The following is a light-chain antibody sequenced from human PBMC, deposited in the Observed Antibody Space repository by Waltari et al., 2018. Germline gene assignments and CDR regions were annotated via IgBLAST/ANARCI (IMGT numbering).Light chain of an antibody. V-gene: IGKV3-11*01. J-gene: IGKJ5*01. CDR1: QSVHIY. CDR2: DAF. Sequence: EIVLTQSPATLSLSPGERATISCRASQSVHIYLIWYQQKPGQAPRLLIYDAFTRATGIPARFSGSGSGTDFTLTISSLEPEDFAVYYCQQRADWPITFGQGTRLEIK. CDR3: QQRADWPIT.